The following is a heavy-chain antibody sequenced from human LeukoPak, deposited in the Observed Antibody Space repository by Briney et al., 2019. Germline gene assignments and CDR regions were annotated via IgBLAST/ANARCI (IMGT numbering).Heavy chain of an antibody. D-gene: IGHD3-3*01. J-gene: IGHJ3*02. CDR2: IYYTGNT. CDR1: GGSISNYY. CDR3: ARVGTDNYDFWSGYHDAFDI. V-gene: IGHV4-59*12. Sequence: SETLSLTCTVSGGSISNYYWNWIRQPPGKGLEWIGYIYYTGNTNYNPSLKSRVTISVDTSKNQFSLKLSSVTAADTAVYYCARVGTDNYDFWSGYHDAFDIWGQGTMVTVSS.